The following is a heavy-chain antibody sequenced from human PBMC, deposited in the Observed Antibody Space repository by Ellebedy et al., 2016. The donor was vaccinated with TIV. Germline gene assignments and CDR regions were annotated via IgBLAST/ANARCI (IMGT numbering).Heavy chain of an antibody. D-gene: IGHD4-11*01. CDR1: GFTFGPYA. V-gene: IGHV3-23*01. J-gene: IGHJ4*02. CDR3: AKSMFEDYSLTPNPYCFDY. Sequence: GESLKISCAASGFTFGPYAMSWVRQGQGKGLECVSAISGDSSTTFYADSVKGRFTISRDNSRSTLYLQMNSLRVEDTAVYYCAKSMFEDYSLTPNPYCFDYWGQGTLVTVSS. CDR2: ISGDSSTT.